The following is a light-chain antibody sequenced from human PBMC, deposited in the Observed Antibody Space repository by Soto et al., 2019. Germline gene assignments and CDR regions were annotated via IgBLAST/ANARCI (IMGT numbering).Light chain of an antibody. CDR2: QDT. V-gene: IGLV3-1*01. J-gene: IGLJ1*01. CDR1: KLGDKY. CDR3: QEWGTSTYV. Sequence: SYELTQPPSVSVSPGQTASITCSGDKLGDKYVCWYQQKPGQSPVLVIYQDTKRPSGIPERFSGSNSGNTATLTINGTQAMDEADYYCQEWGTSTYVFGTGTKVTVL.